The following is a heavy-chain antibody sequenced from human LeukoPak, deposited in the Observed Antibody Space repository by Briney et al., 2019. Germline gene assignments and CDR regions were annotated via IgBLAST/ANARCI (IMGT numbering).Heavy chain of an antibody. V-gene: IGHV3-30*02. CDR3: AKDLLPQDRGRYAFDI. CDR1: GFTFSNND. D-gene: IGHD2-15*01. Sequence: PGGSLRLSCAASGFTFSNNDMHWVRQAPVKGLEWVTFIRYDGSNKYYADSVKGRFTISRDNSKNTLYLQMNSLRAEDTAVYYCAKDLLPQDRGRYAFDIWGQGTMVTVSS. CDR2: IRYDGSNK. J-gene: IGHJ3*02.